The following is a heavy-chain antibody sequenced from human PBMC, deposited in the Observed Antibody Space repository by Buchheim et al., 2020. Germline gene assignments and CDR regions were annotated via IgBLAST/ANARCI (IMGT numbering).Heavy chain of an antibody. D-gene: IGHD5-18*01. J-gene: IGHJ6*02. CDR3: ARVRYSYGYKYYYYGMDV. CDR1: GGSFSGYY. CDR2: INHSGST. Sequence: QVQLQQWGAGLLKPSETLSLTCAVYGGSFSGYYWSWIRQPPGKGLEWIGEINHSGSTNYNPSLKSRVTISEDTSKNQFSLKLSSVTAADTAVYYCARVRYSYGYKYYYYGMDVWGQGTT. V-gene: IGHV4-34*01.